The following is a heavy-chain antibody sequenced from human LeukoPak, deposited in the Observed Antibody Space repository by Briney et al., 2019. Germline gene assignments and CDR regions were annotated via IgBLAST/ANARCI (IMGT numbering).Heavy chain of an antibody. CDR3: AREVAGGCSSTSCYTSDY. CDR2: INPNSGGT. V-gene: IGHV1-2*02. CDR1: GYTFTGYY. Sequence: GASVKVSCKASGYTFTGYYMHWVRQAPGQGLEWMGWINPNSGGTNYAQKFQGRVTMTRDTSISTAYMELSRLRSDDTAVYYCAREVAGGCSSTSCYTSDYWGQGTLVTVSS. D-gene: IGHD2-2*02. J-gene: IGHJ4*02.